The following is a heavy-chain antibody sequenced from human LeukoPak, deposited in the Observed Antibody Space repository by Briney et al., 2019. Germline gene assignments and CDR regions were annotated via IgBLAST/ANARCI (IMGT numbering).Heavy chain of an antibody. CDR2: IYYRGDT. CDR3: ARIVAAAAGTNWFDP. CDR1: GYSISSNNW. Sequence: SDTLSLTSTVSGYSISSNNWWGWIRQSPGKGLEWIGYIYYRGDTEYNPSLKSRVTMSVDTSKNQFSLNLNSVTAVDTAVYYCARIVAAAAGTNWFDPWGQGTLVTVSS. D-gene: IGHD6-13*01. V-gene: IGHV4-28*01. J-gene: IGHJ5*02.